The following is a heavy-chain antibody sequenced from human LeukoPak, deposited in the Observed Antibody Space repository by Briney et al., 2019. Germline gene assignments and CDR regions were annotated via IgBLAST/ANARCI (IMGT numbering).Heavy chain of an antibody. CDR3: ARGPTGAAALDF. V-gene: IGHV4-34*01. Sequence: SETLSLTCAVYGGSLSGHYWTWIRQAPGKGLEWIGESTHTGSTNYNPSLKSRVTISVDTSKNQFSLKLTSVSAADTAVYHCARGPTGAAALDFWGPRTLVTVSS. D-gene: IGHD2-2*01. J-gene: IGHJ4*02. CDR1: GGSLSGHY. CDR2: STHTGST.